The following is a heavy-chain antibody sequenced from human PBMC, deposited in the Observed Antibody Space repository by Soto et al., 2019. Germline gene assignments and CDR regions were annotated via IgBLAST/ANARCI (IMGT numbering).Heavy chain of an antibody. J-gene: IGHJ6*04. CDR1: GYSFTSYW. Sequence: GESLKISCKGSGYSFTSYWIGWVRQMPGKGLEWMGIIYPGDSDTRYSPSFQGQVTISADKSISTAYLQWSSLKASATAMSYCGGPGRTAWLREPPRQYYYYYGMDVWGKGTTVTVSS. D-gene: IGHD3-10*01. CDR3: GGPGRTAWLREPPRQYYYYYGMDV. CDR2: IYPGDSDT. V-gene: IGHV5-51*01.